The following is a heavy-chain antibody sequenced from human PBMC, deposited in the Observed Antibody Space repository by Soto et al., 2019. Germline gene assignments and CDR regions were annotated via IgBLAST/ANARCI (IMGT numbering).Heavy chain of an antibody. J-gene: IGHJ6*02. CDR2: ISYDGSNK. CDR1: GFTFSSYG. Sequence: GGSLRLSCAASGFTFSSYGMHWVRQAPGKGLEWVAVISYDGSNKYYADSVKGRFTISRDNSKNTLYLQMNSLRAEDTAVYYCAKSIGVEHYYYYGMDVWGQGTTVTVSS. D-gene: IGHD3-3*01. CDR3: AKSIGVEHYYYYGMDV. V-gene: IGHV3-30*18.